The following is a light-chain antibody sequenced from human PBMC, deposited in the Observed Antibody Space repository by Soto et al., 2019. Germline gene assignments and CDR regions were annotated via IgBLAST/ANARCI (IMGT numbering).Light chain of an antibody. Sequence: QPVLTQPPSASGTPGQRVTISCSGSSSNIGRNTVNWYQQFPGTAPKLLIYGNNQRPSGVPDRFYGSKSGTTASLAISGLQSEDEADYYCAAWDDSLRGPVFGGGTKLTVL. CDR1: SSNIGRNT. CDR3: AAWDDSLRGPV. CDR2: GNN. V-gene: IGLV1-44*01. J-gene: IGLJ3*02.